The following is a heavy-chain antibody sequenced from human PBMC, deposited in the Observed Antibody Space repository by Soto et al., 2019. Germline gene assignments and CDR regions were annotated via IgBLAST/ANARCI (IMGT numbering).Heavy chain of an antibody. V-gene: IGHV3-33*01. CDR2: IWYDGSNK. D-gene: IGHD4-17*01. CDR3: ARADVRWRAFDI. J-gene: IGHJ3*02. Sequence: GSLRLSCAASGFTFSSYGMHWVRQAPGKGLEWVAVIWYDGSNKYYADSVKGRFTISRDNSKSTLYLQMNSLRAEDTAVYYCARADVRWRAFDIWGQGTMVTVSS. CDR1: GFTFSSYG.